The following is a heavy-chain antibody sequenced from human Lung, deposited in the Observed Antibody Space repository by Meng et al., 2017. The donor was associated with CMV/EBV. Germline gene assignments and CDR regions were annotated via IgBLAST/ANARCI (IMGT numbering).Heavy chain of an antibody. D-gene: IGHD5-12*01. J-gene: IGHJ4*02. CDR3: AREREDIVATGYFDY. Sequence: SETLSLXCTVSGGSISSYYWSWIRQPPGKGLEWIGYIYYSGSTNYNPSLMSRVTISVDTSKNQFSLKLSPVTAADTAVYYCAREREDIVATGYFDYWGQGTXVTVYS. CDR1: GGSISSYY. CDR2: IYYSGST. V-gene: IGHV4-59*01.